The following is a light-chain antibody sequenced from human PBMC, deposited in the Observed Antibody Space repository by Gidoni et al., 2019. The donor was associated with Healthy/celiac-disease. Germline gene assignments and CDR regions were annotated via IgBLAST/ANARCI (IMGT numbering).Light chain of an antibody. J-gene: IGLJ2*01. CDR2: SNN. CDR3: AAWEDSLNGFVV. CDR1: SSNIVSNN. V-gene: IGLV1-44*01. Sequence: QSLLTQPPSASGTPGQRVTISCSGSSSNIVSNNVNWYQQLPGTATKLLIYSNNQRPSGVPDRFSGSKSGTSASLAISGLQSEDEADYYCAAWEDSLNGFVVFGGGTKLTVL.